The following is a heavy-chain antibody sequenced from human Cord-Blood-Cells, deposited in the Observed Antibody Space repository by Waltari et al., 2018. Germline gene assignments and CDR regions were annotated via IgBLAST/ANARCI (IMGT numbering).Heavy chain of an antibody. V-gene: IGHV3-23*01. Sequence: EVQLLESGGGLVQPGGSLRLSCAASGFTFSRYAMRWGRQAPGKGLEWVSAISGSGGSTYYADSVKGRFTISRDNSKNTLYLQMNSLRAEDTAVYYCAPGYCSSTSCPYWGQGTLVTVSS. J-gene: IGHJ4*02. CDR2: ISGSGGST. CDR1: GFTFSRYA. CDR3: APGYCSSTSCPY. D-gene: IGHD2-2*03.